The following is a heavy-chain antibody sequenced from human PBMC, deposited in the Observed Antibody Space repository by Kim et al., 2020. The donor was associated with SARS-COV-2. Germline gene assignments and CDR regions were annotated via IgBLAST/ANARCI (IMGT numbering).Heavy chain of an antibody. V-gene: IGHV3-11*04. Sequence: AVSVKGRFTISRDNAKNSLYLQLSSLRAEDTAGYVCVGVVGHRFKDWFDPWGQGTLVTVSS. CDR3: VGVVGHRFKDWFDP. J-gene: IGHJ5*02. D-gene: IGHD2-15*01.